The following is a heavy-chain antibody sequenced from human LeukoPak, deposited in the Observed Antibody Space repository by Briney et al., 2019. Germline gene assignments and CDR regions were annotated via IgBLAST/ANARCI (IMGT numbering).Heavy chain of an antibody. CDR2: INPSGGST. CDR1: GYTFTSYY. D-gene: IGHD6-13*01. Sequence: ASVKVSCKASGYTFTSYYMHWVRQAPGQGLEWMGIINPSGGSTSYAQKFQGRVTMTRDTSTSTVYMELSSLRSEDTAAYYCAKSGSTSWYLDYWGQGTLVTVSS. J-gene: IGHJ4*02. V-gene: IGHV1-46*01. CDR3: AKSGSTSWYLDY.